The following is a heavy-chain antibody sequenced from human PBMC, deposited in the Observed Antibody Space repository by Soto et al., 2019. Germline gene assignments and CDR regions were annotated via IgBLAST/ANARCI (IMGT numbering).Heavy chain of an antibody. CDR3: ARSLKDYDLYMDV. D-gene: IGHD3-3*01. CDR1: GGTFSSYT. V-gene: IGHV1-69*02. CDR2: IIPILGIA. J-gene: IGHJ6*03. Sequence: SVKVSCKASGGTFSSYTISWVRQAPGQGLEWMGRIIPILGIANYAQKFQGRVTITADKSTSTAYMELSSLRSEDTAVYYCARSLKDYDLYMDVWGKGTTVTVSS.